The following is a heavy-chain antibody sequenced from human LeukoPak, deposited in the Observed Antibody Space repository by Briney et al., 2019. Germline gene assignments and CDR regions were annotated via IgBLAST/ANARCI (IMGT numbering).Heavy chain of an antibody. CDR2: ISGSGGST. D-gene: IGHD6-19*01. J-gene: IGHJ3*02. CDR1: GFTFSSYG. V-gene: IGHV3-23*01. CDR3: AKDRVAVAGTSTQKDAFDI. Sequence: GGSLRLSCVASGFTFSSYGMSWVRQAPGKGLEWVSAISGSGGSTYYADSVKGRFTISRDNSKNTLYLQMNSLRAEDTAVYYCAKDRVAVAGTSTQKDAFDIWGQGTMVTVSS.